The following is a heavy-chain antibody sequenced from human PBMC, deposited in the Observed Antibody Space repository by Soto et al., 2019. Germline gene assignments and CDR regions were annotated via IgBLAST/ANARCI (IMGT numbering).Heavy chain of an antibody. CDR2: INHSGST. V-gene: IGHV4-34*01. D-gene: IGHD1-7*01. Sequence: ETLSLTCALYGGSFSGYYWTWIRQPPGKGLEWIGEINHSGSTNYNPSLKSRVTISVDTSKNQFSLKLSSVTAADTAVYYCARGRTRSNYYYYMDVWGKGTTVTVSS. J-gene: IGHJ6*03. CDR1: GGSFSGYY. CDR3: ARGRTRSNYYYYMDV.